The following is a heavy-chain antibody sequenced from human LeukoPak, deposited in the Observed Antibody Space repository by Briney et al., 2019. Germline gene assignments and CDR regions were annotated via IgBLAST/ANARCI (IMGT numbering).Heavy chain of an antibody. CDR2: VNPNSGGT. D-gene: IGHD3-10*01. CDR1: GYSFTGYN. Sequence: GASVKVSCKASGYSFTGYNLYWVRQAPGQGLEWMGWVNPNSGGTSYAQKFQGRVTMTRDTSISTAYMELSRLRSDDTAVYYCARGGGEGVTPDYWGQGTLVTVSS. V-gene: IGHV1-2*02. J-gene: IGHJ4*02. CDR3: ARGGGEGVTPDY.